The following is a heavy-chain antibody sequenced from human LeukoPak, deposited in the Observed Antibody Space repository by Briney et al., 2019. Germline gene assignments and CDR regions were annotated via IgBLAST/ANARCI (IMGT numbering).Heavy chain of an antibody. J-gene: IGHJ4*02. D-gene: IGHD3-22*01. V-gene: IGHV1-2*02. Sequence: ASVKVSCKASGYTFTGYYMHWVRQAPGQGLEWMGWINPNSGGTNYAQKFQGRVTMTRDTSISTAYMELSRLRSDDTAVYYCARVRYYDSSGYYSPFDYWGQGTLVTVSS. CDR3: ARVRYYDSSGYYSPFDY. CDR1: GYTFTGYY. CDR2: INPNSGGT.